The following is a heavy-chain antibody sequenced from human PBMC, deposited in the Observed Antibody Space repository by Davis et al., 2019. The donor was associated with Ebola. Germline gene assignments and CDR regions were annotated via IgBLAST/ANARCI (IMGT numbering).Heavy chain of an antibody. Sequence: GSLKISCAASGFTFSSYGMYWVRQAPGKGLEWVAVIWYDGSNKYYADSVKGRFTISRDNAKNSLYLQMNSLRAEDTAVYYCARDPAAFDYWGQGTLVTVSS. CDR1: GFTFSSYG. V-gene: IGHV3-33*01. CDR3: ARDPAAFDY. CDR2: IWYDGSNK. J-gene: IGHJ4*02.